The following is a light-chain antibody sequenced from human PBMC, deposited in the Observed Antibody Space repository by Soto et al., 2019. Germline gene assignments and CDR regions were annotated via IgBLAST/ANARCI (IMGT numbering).Light chain of an antibody. J-gene: IGKJ1*01. CDR3: QHYNNWPPWT. Sequence: EIVMTQSPATLSVSPGERATLSCRASQSVSSNLAWYQQKPGQAPRLLIYGASTRATGVPVRFSGSGSGTEFTLTISSLQSEDFEVYYCQHYNNWPPWTFGQGTKVEIK. CDR1: QSVSSN. CDR2: GAS. V-gene: IGKV3-15*01.